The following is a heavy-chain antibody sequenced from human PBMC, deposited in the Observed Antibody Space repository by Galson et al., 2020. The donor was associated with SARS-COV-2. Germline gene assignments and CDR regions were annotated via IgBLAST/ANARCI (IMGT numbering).Heavy chain of an antibody. Sequence: SETLSLTCTVSGGSVSSSSYYWGWVRQPPGKGLEWIGAIYYSGTTYYTPSLNTRVTMSVDTSKNQFSLKLKSVTAADTALYYCARQNGGGFGFYFDYWGQGTLVTVAS. V-gene: IGHV4-39*01. CDR2: IYYSGTT. CDR1: GGSVSSSSYY. CDR3: ARQNGGGFGFYFDY. J-gene: IGHJ4*02. D-gene: IGHD3-16*01.